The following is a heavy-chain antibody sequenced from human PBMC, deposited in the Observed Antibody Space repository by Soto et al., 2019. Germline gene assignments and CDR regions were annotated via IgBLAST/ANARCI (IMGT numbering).Heavy chain of an antibody. D-gene: IGHD4-17*01. Sequence: QVQLVQSGAEVKKPGASVKVSCKASGYTFTSYYMHWVRQAPGQGLEWMGIINPSGGSTSYAQKFQGRVTMTRDTSTSTVYMDLSSLRSEDTAVYYCARDANDYGDYVDWFDPWGQGTLVTVSS. CDR1: GYTFTSYY. J-gene: IGHJ5*02. CDR3: ARDANDYGDYVDWFDP. V-gene: IGHV1-46*01. CDR2: INPSGGST.